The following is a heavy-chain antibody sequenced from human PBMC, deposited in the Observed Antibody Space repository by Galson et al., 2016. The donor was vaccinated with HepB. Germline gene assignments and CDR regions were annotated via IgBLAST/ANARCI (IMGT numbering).Heavy chain of an antibody. CDR1: GYTFDTHG. CDR2: ISRYNGNT. J-gene: IGHJ4*02. D-gene: IGHD3-16*01. CDR3: ASRVCGSPY. Sequence: SVKVSCKASGYTFDTHGVSWVRQAPGLGPEWVGWISRYNGNTDYAQKFQGRVTMTTDISTAYMELWSLGSDDKAVCYCASRVCGSPYWGQGTLVTVSS. V-gene: IGHV1-18*01.